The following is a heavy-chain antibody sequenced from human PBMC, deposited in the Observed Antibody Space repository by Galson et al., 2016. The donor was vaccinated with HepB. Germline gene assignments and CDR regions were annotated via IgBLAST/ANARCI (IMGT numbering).Heavy chain of an antibody. V-gene: IGHV3-74*01. CDR3: ARVGREISLDWLLY. CDR2: INSDGTIS. CDR1: GFAFSSHW. D-gene: IGHD3/OR15-3a*01. J-gene: IGHJ4*01. Sequence: SLRLSCAASGFAFSSHWMHWVRQDLGKGLVWVSRINSDGTISNYADSGKGRFTISRDNSESTLFLQMNSLGADDTAVYYCARVGREISLDWLLYWGHGTLATVSS.